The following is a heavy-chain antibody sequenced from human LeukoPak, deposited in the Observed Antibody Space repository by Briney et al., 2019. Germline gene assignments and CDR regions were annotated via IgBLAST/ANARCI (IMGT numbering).Heavy chain of an antibody. D-gene: IGHD3-22*01. Sequence: PGGSLRLSCAASGFTFSSYWMHWVRQAPGKGLVWVSRINSDGSSTSYADSVKGRFTISRDNAENTLYLQMNSLRAEDTAVYYCATVEYYDSSGSCYFQHWGQGTLLTVSS. CDR1: GFTFSSYW. CDR3: ATVEYYDSSGSCYFQH. J-gene: IGHJ1*01. V-gene: IGHV3-74*01. CDR2: INSDGSST.